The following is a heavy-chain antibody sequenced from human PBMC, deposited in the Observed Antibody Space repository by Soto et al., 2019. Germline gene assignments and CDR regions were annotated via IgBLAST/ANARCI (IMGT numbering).Heavy chain of an antibody. Sequence: PGESLKISCKGSGYSFTSYWIAWVRQMPGKGLEWMGIIYPVDSDTRYSPSFQGQVTLSADKSINTAYLQWSSLKASDTAMYYCARHESSGYDAVDIWGQGTMVTVSS. CDR2: IYPVDSDT. CDR1: GYSFTSYW. J-gene: IGHJ3*02. D-gene: IGHD3-22*01. CDR3: ARHESSGYDAVDI. V-gene: IGHV5-51*01.